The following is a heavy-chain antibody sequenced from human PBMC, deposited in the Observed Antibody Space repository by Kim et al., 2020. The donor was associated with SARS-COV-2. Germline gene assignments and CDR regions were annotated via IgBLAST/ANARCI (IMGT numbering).Heavy chain of an antibody. CDR2: IRSKPNSYAT. D-gene: IGHD1-26*01. CDR3: TRGPPYSESYWDAFDI. J-gene: IGHJ3*02. Sequence: GGSLRLSCAASGFIFSDSPMHWVRQASGKGLEWVGRIRSKPNSYATAYAASVKGRFTISRDDSKNTAYLQMNSLKTEDTAVYYCTRGPPYSESYWDAFDIWGQGTMVTVSS. CDR1: GFIFSDSP. V-gene: IGHV3-73*01.